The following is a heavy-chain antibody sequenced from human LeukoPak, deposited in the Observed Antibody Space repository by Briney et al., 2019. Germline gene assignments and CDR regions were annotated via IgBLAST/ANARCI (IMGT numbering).Heavy chain of an antibody. CDR2: FYYSGST. CDR3: ARLRRATSYFDT. CDR1: GGSISSSSYY. D-gene: IGHD1-26*01. V-gene: IGHV4-39*01. J-gene: IGHJ4*02. Sequence: SETLSVTCTVSGGSISSSSYYWGWIRQPPGKGLEWIGSFYYSGSTYYNPSLMSRVTISVDTSKNQFSLKVNSVTAADTAVYYCARLRRATSYFDTWGQGPLVPVSS.